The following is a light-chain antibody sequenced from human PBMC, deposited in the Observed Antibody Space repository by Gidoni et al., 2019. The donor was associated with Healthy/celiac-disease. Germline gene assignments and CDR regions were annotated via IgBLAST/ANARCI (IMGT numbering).Light chain of an antibody. Sequence: AIRMTQSPSSFSASTGDRVTITCRASQGISSYLAWYQQKPGKAPKLLIYAASTLQSGVPSRFSGSGSGTDFTLTISCLQSEDFATYYCQQYYSYPLWTFGQGTKVETK. J-gene: IGKJ1*01. CDR3: QQYYSYPLWT. V-gene: IGKV1-8*01. CDR2: AAS. CDR1: QGISSY.